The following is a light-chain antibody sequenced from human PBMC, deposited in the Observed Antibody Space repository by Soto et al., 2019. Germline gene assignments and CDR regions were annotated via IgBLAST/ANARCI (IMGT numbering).Light chain of an antibody. J-gene: IGLJ2*01. CDR1: SSDVGAHKY. Sequence: QSALTQPASVSGSPGQSITISCTGSSSDVGAHKYVSWYQQHPGKAPKVIIHDVSNRPSGVSSRFSGSKSGNTASLTISGLQPEDEAHYYCCSYTTTSKFVFGGVTKLTVL. CDR2: DVS. V-gene: IGLV2-14*03. CDR3: CSYTTTSKFV.